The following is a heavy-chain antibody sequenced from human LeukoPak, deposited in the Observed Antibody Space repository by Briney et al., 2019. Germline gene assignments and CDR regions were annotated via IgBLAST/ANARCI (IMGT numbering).Heavy chain of an antibody. Sequence: PSETLSLTCTVSGGSISSYYWSWIRQPPGKGLEWIGYIYYSGSTNYNPSLTGRVTISVDTSKNQFSLKLSSVTAADTAVYCWGREITMVRGAIGAWFYPWGHGTLVTASS. CDR3: GREITMVRGAIGAWFYP. D-gene: IGHD3-10*01. CDR2: IYYSGST. CDR1: GGSISSYY. J-gene: IGHJ5*02. V-gene: IGHV4-59*01.